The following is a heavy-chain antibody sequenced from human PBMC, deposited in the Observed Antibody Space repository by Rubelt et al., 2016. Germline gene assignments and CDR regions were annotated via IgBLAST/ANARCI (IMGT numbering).Heavy chain of an antibody. CDR3: ARDGVFSSGWYYFDY. J-gene: IGHJ4*02. Sequence: QVQLVQSGAEVKKPGASVKVSCKASGYTFTSYGISWVRQAPGQGLEWMGWISAYNGNTNYAQKLQGRVTMTQDTSTSTVYKELRGLGSYDTAVYYCARDGVFSSGWYYFDYWGQGTLVTVSS. CDR1: GYTFTSYG. D-gene: IGHD6-19*01. V-gene: IGHV1-18*01. CDR2: ISAYNGNT.